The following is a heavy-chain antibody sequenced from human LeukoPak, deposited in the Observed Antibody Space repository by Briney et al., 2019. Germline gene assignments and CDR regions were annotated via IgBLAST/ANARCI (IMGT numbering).Heavy chain of an antibody. CDR1: GFTFSSYA. V-gene: IGHV3-30*04. D-gene: IGHD2-2*01. CDR3: ARVGHCSSTSCLYYYYYMDV. CDR2: ISYDGSNK. Sequence: PGGSLRLSCAASGFTFSSYAMHWVRQAPGKGLEWVAVISYDGSNKYYADSVKDRFTISRDNSKNTLYLQMNSLRAEDTAVYYCARVGHCSSTSCLYYYYYMDVWGKGTWSPSP. J-gene: IGHJ6*03.